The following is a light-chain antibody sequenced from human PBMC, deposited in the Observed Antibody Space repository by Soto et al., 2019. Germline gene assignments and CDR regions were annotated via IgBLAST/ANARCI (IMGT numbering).Light chain of an antibody. CDR3: QQRSNWHRT. Sequence: EVVLTQSPATLSLSPGERATLSCRASQSVSSHLAWYQQKPGQAPRLLIYDASHRATGIPARFSGSGSGSDFTLTISSLAPEDFAVYYCQQRSNWHRTFGQGTKLEIK. CDR2: DAS. J-gene: IGKJ2*01. V-gene: IGKV3-11*01. CDR1: QSVSSH.